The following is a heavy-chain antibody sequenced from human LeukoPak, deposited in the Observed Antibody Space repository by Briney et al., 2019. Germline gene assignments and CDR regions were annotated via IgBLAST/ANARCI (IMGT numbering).Heavy chain of an antibody. J-gene: IGHJ4*02. V-gene: IGHV4-39*01. Sequence: PSETLSLTCTISGGSIISSSHYWGWIRQPPGKGLEWIGSVVGSTLYDGSSGYNPSLNSRLTISVDTSKNQFSLRLRSVTAADTAIYFCASQAMTGEAGRGYLDNWGQGTLVTAPS. CDR1: GGSIISSSHY. CDR3: ASQAMTGEAGRGYLDN. D-gene: IGHD3-9*01. CDR2: TLYDGSS.